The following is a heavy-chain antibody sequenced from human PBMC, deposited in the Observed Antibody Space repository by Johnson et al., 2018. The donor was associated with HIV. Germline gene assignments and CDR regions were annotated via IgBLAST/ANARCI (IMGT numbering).Heavy chain of an antibody. D-gene: IGHD2-15*01. CDR1: GFTFSSYA. J-gene: IGHJ3*02. CDR3: AREGTIHSAFDI. V-gene: IGHV3-30-3*01. CDR2: ISHDGSKK. Sequence: VESGGGVVQPGRSLRLSCAASGFTFSSYAMHWVRQAPGKGLEWVADISHDGSKKYYADSVKGRFTISRDNSRNTLYLQMNSLRVEDTAVYYCAREGTIHSAFDIWGQGTMVTVA.